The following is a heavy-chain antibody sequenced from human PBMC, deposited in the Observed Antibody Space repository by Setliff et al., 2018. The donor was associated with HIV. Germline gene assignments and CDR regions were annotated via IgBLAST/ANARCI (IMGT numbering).Heavy chain of an antibody. V-gene: IGHV2-5*02. J-gene: IGHJ4*02. CDR2: IYWDDDK. CDR1: GFSLTTSGVG. CDR3: AHSQYDTSGYYSDH. Sequence: GSGPTLVNPTQTVTLTCSFSGFSLTTSGVGVGWIRQPPGKALEWLALIYWDDDKRYSPSLKSRLTITKDTSKNQVVLTMTNMDPVDTATYYCAHSQYDTSGYYSDHWGQGTLVTVSS. D-gene: IGHD3-22*01.